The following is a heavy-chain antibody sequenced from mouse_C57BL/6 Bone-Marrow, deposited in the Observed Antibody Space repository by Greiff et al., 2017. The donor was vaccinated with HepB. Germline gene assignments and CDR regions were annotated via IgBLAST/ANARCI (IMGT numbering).Heavy chain of an antibody. CDR2: IHPNSGST. Sequence: VKLQQPGAELVKPGASVKLSCKASGYTFTSYWMHWVKQRPGQGLEWIGMIHPNSGSTNYNKKFKSKATLTVAKSSSTAYMQLSSLTSEDSAVDYCARGGFAYWGQGTLVTVSA. V-gene: IGHV1-64*01. CDR1: GYTFTSYW. CDR3: ARGGFAY. J-gene: IGHJ3*01.